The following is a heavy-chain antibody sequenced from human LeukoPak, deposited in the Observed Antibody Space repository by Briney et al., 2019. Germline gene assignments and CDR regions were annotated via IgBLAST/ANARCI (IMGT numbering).Heavy chain of an antibody. Sequence: ASVKVSCKASGYTFTSYAISWVRQAPGQGLEWMGWISAYSGATKYAQKLQGRVTMTTDTSTSTAYVELRSLRSDDTAVYYCARDRSSSWYYFDYWGQGTLVTVSS. V-gene: IGHV1-18*01. CDR2: ISAYSGAT. CDR1: GYTFTSYA. CDR3: ARDRSSSWYYFDY. D-gene: IGHD6-13*01. J-gene: IGHJ4*02.